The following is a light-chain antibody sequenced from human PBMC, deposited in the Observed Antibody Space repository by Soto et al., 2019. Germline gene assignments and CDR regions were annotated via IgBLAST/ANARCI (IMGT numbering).Light chain of an antibody. CDR3: QQRSNWRRT. J-gene: IGKJ2*01. Sequence: EIVLTQSPATLSLSPGERATLSCRASQSVSSYLAWYQQKPGQAPRLLIYDASNRATGIPARFSGSGSGTDFTLTISSLEPEDFAVYYCQQRSNWRRTFGQGTTLEIK. CDR1: QSVSSY. CDR2: DAS. V-gene: IGKV3-11*01.